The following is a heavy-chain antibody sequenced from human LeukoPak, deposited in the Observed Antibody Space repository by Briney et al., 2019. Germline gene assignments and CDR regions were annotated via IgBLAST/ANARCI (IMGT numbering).Heavy chain of an antibody. CDR3: ARSGPIDH. V-gene: IGHV3-66*01. CDR1: GFIVSSKH. J-gene: IGHJ4*02. Sequence: GGSLRLSSAASGFIVSSKHMTWVRQAPGKGLEWVSIIYSGGSTYYADSLKGRFTISRDNSKNTLYLQMNSLRAEDTAVYYCARSGPIDHWGQGTLVTVSS. CDR2: IYSGGST.